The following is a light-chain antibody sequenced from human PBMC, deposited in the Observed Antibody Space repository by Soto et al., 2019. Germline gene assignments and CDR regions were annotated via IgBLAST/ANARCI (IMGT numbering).Light chain of an antibody. CDR2: AAS. Sequence: DIQMTQSPSSLSASVGDRVTITCRASQSISSYLNWYQQKPGKAPNLLIYAASSLQSGVPSKFSGSGSGTDFTLTISSLQPEDFAAYYCHQSYSSPFTFGPGTKVDIK. CDR3: HQSYSSPFT. J-gene: IGKJ3*01. CDR1: QSISSY. V-gene: IGKV1-39*01.